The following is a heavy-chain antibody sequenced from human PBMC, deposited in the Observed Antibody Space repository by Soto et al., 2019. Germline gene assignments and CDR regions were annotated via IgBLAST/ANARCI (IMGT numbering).Heavy chain of an antibody. CDR3: ARFGGPALRHNWFDL. J-gene: IGHJ5*02. V-gene: IGHV5-51*01. Sequence: PGESLKISCKGSGYSFTNYWIGWVRQMPGKGLEWMGIINPDDSDIRYSPSFQGQVTISVDKSITTAFLQWGGLMASDTATYFCARFGGPALRHNWFDLWGQGTLVTVS. CDR2: INPDDSDI. CDR1: GYSFTNYW. D-gene: IGHD3-16*01.